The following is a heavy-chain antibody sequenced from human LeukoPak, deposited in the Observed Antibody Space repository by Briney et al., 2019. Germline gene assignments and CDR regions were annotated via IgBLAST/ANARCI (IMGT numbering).Heavy chain of an antibody. V-gene: IGHV3-21*01. CDR2: ISIGYNHI. Sequence: PGESLTLSCAASGFTSSSFSMNWVRQAPGRGLEWVASISIGYNHIYYADSVKGRFTISRDNAKTSLYLQMNSRRGEDTAVYYCARADIVVVPADPFDYWGQGTLVTVSS. CDR1: GFTSSSFS. J-gene: IGHJ4*02. D-gene: IGHD2-15*01. CDR3: ARADIVVVPADPFDY.